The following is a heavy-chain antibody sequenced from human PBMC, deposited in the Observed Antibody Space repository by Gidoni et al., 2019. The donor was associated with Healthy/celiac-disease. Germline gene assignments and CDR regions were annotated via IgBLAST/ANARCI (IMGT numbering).Heavy chain of an antibody. CDR3: ARAAYCCTDV. V-gene: IGHV3-13*01. Sequence: VESGGGLVQPGGSLRLPYAASGLPFSSYDIHLVRQPTGKGLEWVSAIGTAGYTYYPGSVNGRFTISRENVQNSLYLQINGVSAVQTAVYHCARAAYCCTDVAGQVASVSFSS. J-gene: IGHJ6*02. D-gene: IGHD6-25*01. CDR1: GLPFSSYD. CDR2: IGTAGYT.